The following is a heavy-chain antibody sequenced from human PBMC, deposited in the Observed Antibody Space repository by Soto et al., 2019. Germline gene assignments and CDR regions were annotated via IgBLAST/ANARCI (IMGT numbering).Heavy chain of an antibody. V-gene: IGHV3-23*01. J-gene: IGHJ4*02. CDR2: ITNSGDST. CDR1: GFTFSSYA. D-gene: IGHD1-1*01. Sequence: GGSLRLSCAASGFTFSSYAMNWVRQAPGKGLEWVSAITNSGDSTYYADSVKGRFTISRDNSENTLYLQMNGLRAEDTAVYYWAPRSKHNSAPFDYWGQGTLVTVS. CDR3: APRSKHNSAPFDY.